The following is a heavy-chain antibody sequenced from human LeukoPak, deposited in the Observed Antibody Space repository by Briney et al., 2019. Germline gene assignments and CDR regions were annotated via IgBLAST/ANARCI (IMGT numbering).Heavy chain of an antibody. D-gene: IGHD4-23*01. Sequence: SVKVSCKASGGTFSSYAISWVRQAPGQGLEWMGGIIPIFGTANYAQKFQGRVTLTADESTSTAYMELSSLRSEDTAVYYCARGLNDYGGHFDYWGQGTLVTVSS. CDR1: GGTFSSYA. J-gene: IGHJ4*02. CDR3: ARGLNDYGGHFDY. V-gene: IGHV1-69*13. CDR2: IIPIFGTA.